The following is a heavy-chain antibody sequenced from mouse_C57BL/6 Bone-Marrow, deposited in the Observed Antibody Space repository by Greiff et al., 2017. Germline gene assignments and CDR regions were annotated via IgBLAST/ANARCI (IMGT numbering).Heavy chain of an antibody. CDR2: IDPSDSYT. CDR3: ARIPYDYEAMDY. Sequence: QVQLQQPGAELVMPGASVKLSCKASGYTFTSYWMHWVKQRPGPGLEWIGEIDPSDSYTNYNQKFKGKSTLTVDKSSSTAYMQLSSLTSEDSAVYYCARIPYDYEAMDYWGQGTSVTVSS. CDR1: GYTFTSYW. V-gene: IGHV1-69*01. J-gene: IGHJ4*01.